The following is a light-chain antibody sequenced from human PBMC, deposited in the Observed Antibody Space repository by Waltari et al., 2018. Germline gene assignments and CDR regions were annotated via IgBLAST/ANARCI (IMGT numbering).Light chain of an antibody. CDR3: ASYTSTRTVV. J-gene: IGLJ2*01. CDR1: SSDVGGYNY. CDR2: DVT. Sequence: QSALTQPASVSGSPGQSITISCSGTSSDVGGYNYVSWYQHHPGNAPKLIIFDVTRWPSGVSNRFSGSKSGNTASLTIFGLQAEDEADYYCASYTSTRTVVFGGGTRVTVL. V-gene: IGLV2-14*03.